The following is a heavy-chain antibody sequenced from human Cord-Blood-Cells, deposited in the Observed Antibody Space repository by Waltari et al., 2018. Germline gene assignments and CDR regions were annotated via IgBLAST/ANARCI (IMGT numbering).Heavy chain of an antibody. V-gene: IGHV3-13*01. CDR3: ASSSGSYGGVAFDI. Sequence: EVQLVESGAGLVQPGGYLRLSCAACAFTFSSYYMNWVRQATGKGLEWVSAIGTAGDTYFPGSVKGRFTISRENAKNSLYLQMNSLRAGDTAVYYCASSSGSYGGVAFDIWGQGTMVTVSS. CDR1: AFTFSSYY. J-gene: IGHJ3*02. CDR2: IGTAGDT. D-gene: IGHD1-26*01.